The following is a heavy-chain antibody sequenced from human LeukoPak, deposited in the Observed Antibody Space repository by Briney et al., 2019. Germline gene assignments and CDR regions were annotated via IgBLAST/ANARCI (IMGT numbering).Heavy chain of an antibody. Sequence: SETLSLTCAVYGGSFSGYYWSRIRQPPGKGLEWIGEINHSGSTNYNPSLKSRVTISVDTSKNQFSLKLSSVTAADTAVYYCAVLPGAAAGSIDYWGQGTLVTVSS. D-gene: IGHD6-13*01. J-gene: IGHJ4*02. CDR3: AVLPGAAAGSIDY. CDR1: GGSFSGYY. CDR2: INHSGST. V-gene: IGHV4-34*01.